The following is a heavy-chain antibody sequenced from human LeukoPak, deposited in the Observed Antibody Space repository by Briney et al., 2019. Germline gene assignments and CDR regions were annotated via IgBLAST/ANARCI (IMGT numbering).Heavy chain of an antibody. CDR2: ISSSGNTI. J-gene: IGHJ6*03. D-gene: IGHD4/OR15-4a*01. V-gene: IGHV3-11*01. CDR3: ARVQTTMVFGYYMDV. Sequence: GGSLRLSCAASGFTFSDYYMTWIRQAPGKGLEWVSYISSSGNTIYYADSVKGRFTISRDNAKNSLYLQMNSLRAEDTAVYYCARVQTTMVFGYYMDVWGKGTMVTISS. CDR1: GFTFSDYY.